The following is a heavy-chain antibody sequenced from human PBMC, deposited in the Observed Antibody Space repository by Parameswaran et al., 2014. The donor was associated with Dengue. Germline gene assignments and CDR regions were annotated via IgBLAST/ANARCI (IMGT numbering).Heavy chain of an antibody. CDR2: INHSGST. V-gene: IGHV4-34*01. J-gene: IGHJ4*02. CDR3: ARGRIAAAGLDY. Sequence: WIRQPREGLEWIGEINHSGSTNYNPSLKSRVTISVDTSKNQFSLKLSSVTAADTAVYYCARGRIAAAGLDYWGQGTLVTVSS. D-gene: IGHD6-13*01.